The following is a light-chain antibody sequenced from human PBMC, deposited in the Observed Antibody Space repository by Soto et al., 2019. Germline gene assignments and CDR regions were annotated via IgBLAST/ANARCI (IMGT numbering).Light chain of an antibody. J-gene: IGKJ1*01. Sequence: EIVLTQSPDTLSLSPGERATLSCRASQSVSSNFAWYLQKPGQAPRLLIYGASSRATGIPDRFSGSGSGTDFTLTISRLEPEDFAVYYCQQYGSSRKFGQGTKVDIK. CDR3: QQYGSSRK. CDR2: GAS. CDR1: QSVSSN. V-gene: IGKV3-20*01.